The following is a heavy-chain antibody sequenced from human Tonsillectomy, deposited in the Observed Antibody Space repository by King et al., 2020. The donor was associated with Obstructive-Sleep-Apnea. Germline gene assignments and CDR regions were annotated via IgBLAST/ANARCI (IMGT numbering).Heavy chain of an antibody. Sequence: VQLQESGPGLVKPSQILSLTCTVSGGSISSGDYYWSWIRQPPGKGLEWIGYIYYSGSTYYNPSLKSRTTISVDTSKNQFSLKLNSVTAADTAMYYCARIVVVPAAIVLYAFDIWGQGTMVTVSS. D-gene: IGHD2-2*02. CDR3: ARIVVVPAAIVLYAFDI. J-gene: IGHJ3*02. V-gene: IGHV4-30-4*01. CDR2: IYYSGST. CDR1: GGSISSGDYY.